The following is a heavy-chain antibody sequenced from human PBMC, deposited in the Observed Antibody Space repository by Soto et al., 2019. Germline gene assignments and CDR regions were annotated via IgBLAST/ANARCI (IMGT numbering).Heavy chain of an antibody. CDR1: GFTFDDYA. D-gene: IGHD5-18*01. CDR2: ISWNSGSI. J-gene: IGHJ6*02. CDR3: AKAMLLPGGMDV. Sequence: EVQLVESGGGLVQPGRSLRLSCAASGFTFDDYAMHWVRQAPGKGLEWVSGISWNSGSIGYADSVKGRFTISRDNAKNSLYLQMNSLRAEDTALYYCAKAMLLPGGMDVWGQGTTFTVSS. V-gene: IGHV3-9*01.